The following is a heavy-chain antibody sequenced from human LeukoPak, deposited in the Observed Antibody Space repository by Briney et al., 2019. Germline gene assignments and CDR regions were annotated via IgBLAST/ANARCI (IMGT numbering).Heavy chain of an antibody. CDR2: IRYDGVNK. V-gene: IGHV3-30*02. CDR3: ARRWAVAAVDY. CDR1: GFTFSAYG. Sequence: GGSLRLSCATSGFTFSAYGMHWVRQAPGKGLEWVAFIRYDGVNKDHADSVKGRFTLSRDSSRNTLYLQMNSLRAEDTAVYYCARRWAVAAVDYWGQGTLVTVSS. J-gene: IGHJ4*02. D-gene: IGHD6-19*01.